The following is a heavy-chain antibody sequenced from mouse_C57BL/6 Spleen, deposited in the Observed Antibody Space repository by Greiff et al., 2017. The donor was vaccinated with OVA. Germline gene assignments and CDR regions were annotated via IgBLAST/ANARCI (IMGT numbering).Heavy chain of an antibody. V-gene: IGHV5-16*01. J-gene: IGHJ1*03. CDR1: GFTFSDYY. CDR2: INYDGSST. CDR3: ARCPGRGYFDV. Sequence: EVMLVESEGGLVQPGSSMKLSCTASGFTFSDYYMAWVRQVPEKGLEWVANINYDGSSTYYLDSLKSRFIISRDNAKNILYLQMSSLKSEDTATYYCARCPGRGYFDVWGTGTTVTVSS. D-gene: IGHD3-3*01.